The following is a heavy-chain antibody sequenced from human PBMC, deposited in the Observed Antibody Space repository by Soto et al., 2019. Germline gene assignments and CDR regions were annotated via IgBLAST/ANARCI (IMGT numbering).Heavy chain of an antibody. J-gene: IGHJ4*02. Sequence: HPGGSLRLSCEASGFTFKESAMNWVRQAPGKGLEWVASISDTGASTWYAESVRGRLSISRDNSKNTLYLQMNSLRGEDTAVYYCAKGRGSGWAWYSDNWGQGTLVTVSS. CDR3: AKGRGSGWAWYSDN. CDR1: GFTFKESA. V-gene: IGHV3-23*01. CDR2: ISDTGAST. D-gene: IGHD6-19*01.